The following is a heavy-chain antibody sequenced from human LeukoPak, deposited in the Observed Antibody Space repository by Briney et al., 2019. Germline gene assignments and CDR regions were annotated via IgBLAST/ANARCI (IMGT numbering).Heavy chain of an antibody. CDR1: GYTFTGYY. V-gene: IGHV1-2*02. CDR2: MNPNSGGT. D-gene: IGHD3-10*01. CDR3: ARDHGSGSYYNGNY. Sequence: GASVKVSCKASGYTFTGYYIHWVRQAPGQGLEWMGWMNPNSGGTNYAQKFQGRVTMTRDTSISTAYMELSRLRSDDTAVYYCARDHGSGSYYNGNYWGQGTLVTVSS. J-gene: IGHJ4*02.